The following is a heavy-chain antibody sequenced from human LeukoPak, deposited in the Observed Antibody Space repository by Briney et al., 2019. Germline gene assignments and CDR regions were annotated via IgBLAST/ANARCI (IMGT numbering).Heavy chain of an antibody. CDR2: IYYSGST. CDR3: ARDHDYGDSTFDY. J-gene: IGHJ4*02. V-gene: IGHV4-59*01. D-gene: IGHD4-17*01. Sequence: SETLSLTCTVSGGSISSYYWSWIRQPPGKGLEWIGHIYYSGSTNYKPSLKSRVTISVDTSKKQFSLKLSSVTAADTAVYYCARDHDYGDSTFDYWGQGTLVTVSS. CDR1: GGSISSYY.